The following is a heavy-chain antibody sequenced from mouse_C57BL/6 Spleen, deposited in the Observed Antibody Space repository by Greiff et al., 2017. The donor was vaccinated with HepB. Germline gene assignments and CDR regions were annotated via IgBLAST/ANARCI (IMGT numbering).Heavy chain of an antibody. CDR3: ARGLGRRGYFDY. CDR2: IDPSDSET. Sequence: QVQLQQPGAELVRPGSSVKLSCKASGYTFTSYWMHWVKQRPIQGLEWIGNIDPSDSETHYNQKFKDKATLTVDKSSSTAYMQLSSLTSEDSAVYYCARGLGRRGYFDYWGQGTTLTVSS. V-gene: IGHV1-52*01. J-gene: IGHJ2*01. D-gene: IGHD4-1*01. CDR1: GYTFTSYW.